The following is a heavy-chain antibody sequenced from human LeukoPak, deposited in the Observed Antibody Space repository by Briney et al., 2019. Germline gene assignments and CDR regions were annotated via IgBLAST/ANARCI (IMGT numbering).Heavy chain of an antibody. Sequence: KASETLSLTCAVYGGSFSGYYWSWIRQPPGKGLEWIGEINHSGSTNYNPSLKSRVTISVDTSKNQFSLKLSSVTAADTAVYYCARAPQWLVNWFGPWGQGTLVTVSS. CDR3: ARAPQWLVNWFGP. D-gene: IGHD6-19*01. J-gene: IGHJ5*02. V-gene: IGHV4-34*01. CDR1: GGSFSGYY. CDR2: INHSGST.